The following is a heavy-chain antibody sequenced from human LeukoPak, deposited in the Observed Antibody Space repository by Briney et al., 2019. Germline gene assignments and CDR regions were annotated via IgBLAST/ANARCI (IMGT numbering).Heavy chain of an antibody. Sequence: GGSLRLSCAASGLPFTTHNMNGARQAPGRGLEGVSYFSGGGGAIFYADSVEGRFPISRDSAKNSVYVQMNSLRAEDTAGYYCPRTYGSGSLDYWGQGTLVTVSS. D-gene: IGHD2-15*01. V-gene: IGHV3-48*01. J-gene: IGHJ4*02. CDR1: GLPFTTHN. CDR3: PRTYGSGSLDY. CDR2: FSGGGGAI.